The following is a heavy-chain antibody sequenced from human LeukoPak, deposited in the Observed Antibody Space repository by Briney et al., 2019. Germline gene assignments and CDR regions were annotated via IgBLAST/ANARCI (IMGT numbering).Heavy chain of an antibody. D-gene: IGHD3-16*01. V-gene: IGHV3-23*01. Sequence: GGSLRLSCIVSGFTLSSYEMSWIRQAPGKGLEWVASIEYSGGSAYYADSVKGRFSISREDSKNTLYLQLNSLRAEDTAVYYCARDRRETMITFGGVMTAGWFDPWGQGTLVTVSS. CDR3: ARDRRETMITFGGVMTAGWFDP. CDR2: IEYSGGSA. J-gene: IGHJ5*02. CDR1: GFTLSSYE.